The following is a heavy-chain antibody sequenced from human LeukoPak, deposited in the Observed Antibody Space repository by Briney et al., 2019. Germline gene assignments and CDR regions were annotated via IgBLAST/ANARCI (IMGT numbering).Heavy chain of an antibody. CDR2: ISSSSSTI. CDR3: ARNYYDFWSGYYSPFDY. D-gene: IGHD3-3*01. J-gene: IGHJ4*02. V-gene: IGHV3-48*01. CDR1: GFTFSSYN. Sequence: GGSLRLSCAASGFTFSSYNMNWVRQAPGKGLEWVSYISSSSSTIFYADSVKGRFTISRDNAKNSLYLQMNSLRAEDTAVYYCARNYYDFWSGYYSPFDYWGQGTLVTVSS.